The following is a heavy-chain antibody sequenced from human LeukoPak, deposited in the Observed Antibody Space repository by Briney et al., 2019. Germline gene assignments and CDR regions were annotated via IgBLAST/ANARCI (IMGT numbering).Heavy chain of an antibody. CDR2: VYPRGST. D-gene: IGHD2-2*03. CDR3: ARDNGYCTSTTCSITMDP. Sequence: PSENLSLTCTVSGGSISSYYWSWIRQPAGKGLEWIGRVYPRGSTNYNPSLKSRVTMSVDTSKRQFTLNLTSVTAADTAMYCCARDNGYCTSTTCSITMDPWGQGTLVTVSS. CDR1: GGSISSYY. V-gene: IGHV4-4*07. J-gene: IGHJ5*02.